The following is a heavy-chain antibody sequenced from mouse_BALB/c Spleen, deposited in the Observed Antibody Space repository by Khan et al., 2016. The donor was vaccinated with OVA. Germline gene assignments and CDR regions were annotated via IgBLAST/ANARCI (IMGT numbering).Heavy chain of an antibody. V-gene: IGHV3-2*02. Sequence: EVNLLESGPGLVKPSQSLSLTCTVTGYSITSDYAWNWIRQFPGNKLEWMGYISYSVNTKYNPSLKSRISITRDTSKNQCFLQLNSVTIEDTATYYCARIYGGDFDYWGQGTTLTVSS. CDR1: GYSITSDYA. D-gene: IGHD1-1*01. J-gene: IGHJ2*01. CDR3: ARIYGGDFDY. CDR2: ISYSVNT.